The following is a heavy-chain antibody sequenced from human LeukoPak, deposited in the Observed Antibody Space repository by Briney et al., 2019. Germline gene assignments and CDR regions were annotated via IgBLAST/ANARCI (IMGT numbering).Heavy chain of an antibody. CDR2: ISAYNGNT. Sequence: ASVKVSCKASGYTFTSYGISWVRQAPGQGLEWMGWISAYNGNTSYAQKLQGRVTMTTDTSTSTAYMELRSLRSDDTAVYYCARDSTEYQLSDYWGQGTLVTVSS. V-gene: IGHV1-18*01. D-gene: IGHD2-2*01. CDR1: GYTFTSYG. CDR3: ARDSTEYQLSDY. J-gene: IGHJ4*02.